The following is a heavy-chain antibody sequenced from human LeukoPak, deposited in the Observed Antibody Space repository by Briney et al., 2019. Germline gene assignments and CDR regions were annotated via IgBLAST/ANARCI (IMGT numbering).Heavy chain of an antibody. Sequence: PSETLSLTCTVSGDSISSSNYFWGWIRQPPGKGLEWVGNIYHSWNTFYNPSLKSRVTTSADTSKNQFSLKLTFVTVADTAVYYCARQLYSSATVWGQGTTVIVSS. CDR3: ARQLYSSATV. V-gene: IGHV4-39*01. CDR1: GDSISSSNYF. D-gene: IGHD6-25*01. J-gene: IGHJ6*02. CDR2: IYHSWNT.